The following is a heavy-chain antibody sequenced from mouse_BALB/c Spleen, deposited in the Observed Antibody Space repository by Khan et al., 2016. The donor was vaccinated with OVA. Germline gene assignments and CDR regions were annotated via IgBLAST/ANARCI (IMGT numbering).Heavy chain of an antibody. V-gene: IGHV5-9*03. CDR1: GFTFSSFT. CDR2: ISSVGDNT. Sequence: EVELVESGGGLVKPGGSLKLSCAASGFTFSSFTMSRVRQTPEKRLEWVATISSVGDNTYYPDSVKGRFSISRDNSKTNLYLQMSSMTSEDTALYYCARSDYSHFAYWGQGTLVTVSA. J-gene: IGHJ3*01. D-gene: IGHD2-12*01. CDR3: ARSDYSHFAY.